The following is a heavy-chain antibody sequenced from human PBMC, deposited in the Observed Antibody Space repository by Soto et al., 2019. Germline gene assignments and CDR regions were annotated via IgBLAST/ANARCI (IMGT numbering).Heavy chain of an antibody. CDR3: ARGGTTVTDF. D-gene: IGHD4-17*01. Sequence: QVQLVESGGGLVKPGGSLRLSCVASGFTFNDYYMSWIRQAPGKGLEGVSYISSSSGYTNYADSVKGRFTISRDNARNSLYLQMNSLRAEDTAVYYCARGGTTVTDFWGQGTLVTVSS. CDR1: GFTFNDYY. V-gene: IGHV3-11*06. CDR2: ISSSSGYT. J-gene: IGHJ4*02.